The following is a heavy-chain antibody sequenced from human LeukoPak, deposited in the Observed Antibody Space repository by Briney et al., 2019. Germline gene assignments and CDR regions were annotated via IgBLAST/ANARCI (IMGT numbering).Heavy chain of an antibody. Sequence: SETLSLTCTVSGGSISSSSYYWGWIRQPPGKGLEWIGSIYYSGSTYYNPSLKSRVTISVDTSKNQFSLKLSSVTAADTAVYYCARSVPGPGPHRTGPPNYFYGMDVWGQGTTVTVSS. CDR3: ARSVPGPGPHRTGPPNYFYGMDV. V-gene: IGHV4-39*01. J-gene: IGHJ6*02. CDR2: IYYSGST. D-gene: IGHD3/OR15-3a*01. CDR1: GGSISSSSYY.